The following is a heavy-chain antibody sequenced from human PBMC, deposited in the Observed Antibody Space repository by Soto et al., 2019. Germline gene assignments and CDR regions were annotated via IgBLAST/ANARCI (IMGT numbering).Heavy chain of an antibody. V-gene: IGHV1-18*01. CDR3: AKCGISWSLTKFAP. CDR1: AYTFTNYG. D-gene: IGHD6-13*01. CDR2: ISAYNGNI. J-gene: IGHJ5*02. Sequence: QVQLVQSGGEVKKPGASVKVSCKASAYTFTNYGISWVRQAPGQGLEWMGWISAYNGNISYAQKFRRRVTMTTDTSTSSAYLEVRRLRPDDTAVYYCAKCGISWSLTKFAPWGQGTLVTVSS.